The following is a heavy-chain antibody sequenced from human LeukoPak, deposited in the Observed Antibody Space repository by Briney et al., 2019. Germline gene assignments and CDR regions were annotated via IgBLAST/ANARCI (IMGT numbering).Heavy chain of an antibody. J-gene: IGHJ5*02. CDR1: GHTFTGYY. CDR2: INVNSGGT. Sequence: ASVKVSCKASGHTFTGYYMHWVRQAPGQGLEWMGWINVNSGGTKYAQKFQGRVTMTRDTSVSTAYMELSRLRSDDTAVYYCARNIVVVPAARSRFDPWGQGTLVTVSS. D-gene: IGHD2-2*01. CDR3: ARNIVVVPAARSRFDP. V-gene: IGHV1-2*02.